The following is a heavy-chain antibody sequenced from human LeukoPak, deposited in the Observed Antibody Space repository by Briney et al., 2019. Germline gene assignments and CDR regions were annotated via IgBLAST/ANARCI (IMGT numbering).Heavy chain of an antibody. D-gene: IGHD6-6*01. CDR1: GYTFTSDG. CDR2: ISAYNGNT. V-gene: IGHV1-18*01. J-gene: IGHJ5*02. CDR3: ARDLGSSATSNNWFDP. Sequence: GASVKVSCKASGYTFTSDGISWVRQAPGQRLEWMGWISAYNGNTNYAQKLQGRVTMTTDTSTSTAYMELRSLRSDDTAVYYCARDLGSSATSNNWFDPWGQGTLATVSS.